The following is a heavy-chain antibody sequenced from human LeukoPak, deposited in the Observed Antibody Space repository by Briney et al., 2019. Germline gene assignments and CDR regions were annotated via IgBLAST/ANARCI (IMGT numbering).Heavy chain of an antibody. CDR1: GGSISSSSYY. V-gene: IGHV4-39*07. CDR2: IYYSGST. Sequence: PSETLSLTCTVSGGSISSSSYYWGWIRQPPGKGLEWIGSIYYSGSTYYNPFLKSRVTISVDTSKNQFSLKLSSVTAADTAVYYCARTDLGGYYYDSSGYFIDYWGQGTLVTVSS. D-gene: IGHD3-22*01. J-gene: IGHJ4*02. CDR3: ARTDLGGYYYDSSGYFIDY.